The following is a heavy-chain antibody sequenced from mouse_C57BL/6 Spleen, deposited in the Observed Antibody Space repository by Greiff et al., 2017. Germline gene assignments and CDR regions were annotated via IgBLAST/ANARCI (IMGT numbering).Heavy chain of an antibody. V-gene: IGHV1-82*01. CDR3: ARRAFITTVVDYFDY. CDR1: GYAFSSSW. Sequence: VKLQESGPELVKPGASVKISCKASGYAFSSSWMNWVKQRPGKGLEWIGRIYPGDGDTNYNGKFKGKATLTADKSSSTAYMQLSSLTSEDSAVYFCARRAFITTVVDYFDYWGQGTTLTVSS. D-gene: IGHD1-1*01. CDR2: IYPGDGDT. J-gene: IGHJ2*01.